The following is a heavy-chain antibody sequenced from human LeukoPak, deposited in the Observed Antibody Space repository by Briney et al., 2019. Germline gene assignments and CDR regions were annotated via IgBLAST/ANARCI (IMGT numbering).Heavy chain of an antibody. CDR1: GYTFTDYY. V-gene: IGHV1-69-2*01. J-gene: IGHJ4*02. Sequence: RASVKISCKVSGYTFTDYYMHWVQQAPGKGLEWMGLVDPEDGETIYAEKFQGRVTITADTSTDTAYMELSSLRSEDTAVYYCATARRGMIVEGHFDYWGQGTLVTVSS. CDR3: ATARRGMIVEGHFDY. D-gene: IGHD3-22*01. CDR2: VDPEDGET.